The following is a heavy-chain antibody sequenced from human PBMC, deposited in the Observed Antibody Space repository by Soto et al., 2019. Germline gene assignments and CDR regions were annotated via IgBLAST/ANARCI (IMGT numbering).Heavy chain of an antibody. CDR3: ARDQAYYFDY. CDR1: GFTFSSYA. V-gene: IGHV3-30-3*01. CDR2: ISYDGSNK. J-gene: IGHJ4*02. Sequence: QVQLVESGGGVVQPGRSLRLSCAASGFTFSSYAMHWVRQAPGKGLEWVAVISYDGSNKYYADSVKGRFTISRDNSKNTLYLQMNSLRAEETAVYYCARDQAYYFDYWGPGTLVTVSS.